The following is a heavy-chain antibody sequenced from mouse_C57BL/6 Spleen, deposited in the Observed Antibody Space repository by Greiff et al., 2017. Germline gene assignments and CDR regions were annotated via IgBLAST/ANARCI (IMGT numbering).Heavy chain of an antibody. Sequence: VQLQQSGTVLARPGASVKMSCKTSGYTFTSYWMHWVKQRPGQGLEWIGAIYPGNSDTSYNQKFKGKAKLTAVTSASTAYMELSSLTNEDAAVYYWTRDVYEGNVDYWGKGTTLTVSS. CDR3: TRDVYEGNVDY. D-gene: IGHD1-1*01. J-gene: IGHJ2*01. CDR2: IYPGNSDT. V-gene: IGHV1-5*01. CDR1: GYTFTSYW.